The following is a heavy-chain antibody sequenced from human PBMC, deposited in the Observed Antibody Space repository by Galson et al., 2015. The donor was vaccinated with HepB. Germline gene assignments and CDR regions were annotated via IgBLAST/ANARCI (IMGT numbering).Heavy chain of an antibody. CDR2: ITPFNGNT. V-gene: IGHV1-45*02. CDR3: ASSDYGGNSKLDY. CDR1: GDTFSSYA. D-gene: IGHD4-23*01. Sequence: SVKVSCKASGDTFSSYAISWVRQAPGQALEWMGWITPFNGNTNYAQKFQDRVTITRDRSTSTAYMELSSLRSEDTATYYCASSDYGGNSKLDYWGQGTLVTVSS. J-gene: IGHJ4*02.